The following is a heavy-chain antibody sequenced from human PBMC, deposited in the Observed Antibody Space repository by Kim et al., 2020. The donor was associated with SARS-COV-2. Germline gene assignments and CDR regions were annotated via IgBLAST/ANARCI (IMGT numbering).Heavy chain of an antibody. Sequence: GRFTISRDNAKNSVYLQMSGLTVEDTAVYYCARDFLVLAAALEDYHAMDVWGQGTRVTVSS. D-gene: IGHD2-15*01. J-gene: IGHJ6*02. CDR3: ARDFLVLAAALEDYHAMDV. V-gene: IGHV3-11*05.